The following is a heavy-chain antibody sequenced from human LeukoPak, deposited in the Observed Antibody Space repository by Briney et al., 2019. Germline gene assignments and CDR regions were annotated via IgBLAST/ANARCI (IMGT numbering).Heavy chain of an antibody. Sequence: GGSLRLSCAASGFSFSSHALSRVRQAPGKGLEWVSAISGSGDSTYYADSVKGRFTISRDNSKNTLYLQMNSLRAEDTAVYYCGVDIVVVPGAPNWCDPWGQGTLVTVSS. CDR1: GFSFSSHA. J-gene: IGHJ5*02. V-gene: IGHV3-23*01. D-gene: IGHD2-2*01. CDR3: GVDIVVVPGAPNWCDP. CDR2: ISGSGDST.